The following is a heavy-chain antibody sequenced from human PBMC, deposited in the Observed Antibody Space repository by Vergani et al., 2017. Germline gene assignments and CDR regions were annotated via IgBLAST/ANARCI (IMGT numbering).Heavy chain of an antibody. CDR1: GFSLPTRGVA. CDR2: VFWDDDK. J-gene: IGHJ4*02. V-gene: IGHV2-5*02. Sequence: QITLKESGPTLVKPTQTLTLTCTFSGFSLPTRGVAVGWIRQPPGKALEWLAIVFWDDDKRYSPSLRNRVTITRDTSRNQVVLTMTNIDPVDTATYYCTHRPDCSVGDCYDDYWGQGTLVTVSS. CDR3: THRPDCSVGDCYDDY. D-gene: IGHD2-15*01.